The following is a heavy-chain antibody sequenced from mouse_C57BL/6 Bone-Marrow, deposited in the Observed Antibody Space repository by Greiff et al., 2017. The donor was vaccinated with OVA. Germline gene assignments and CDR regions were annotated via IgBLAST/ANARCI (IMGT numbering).Heavy chain of an antibody. CDR1: GYTFTSYG. D-gene: IGHD2-3*01. CDR3: ARSEWLLWFAY. Sequence: QVQLQQSGAELARPGASVKLSCKASGYTFTSYGISWVKQRTGQGLEWIGEIYPRSGNTYYNEKFKGKATLTADKTSSTAYMELRSLTSEDSAVYFCARSEWLLWFAYWGQGTLVTVSA. V-gene: IGHV1-81*01. J-gene: IGHJ3*01. CDR2: IYPRSGNT.